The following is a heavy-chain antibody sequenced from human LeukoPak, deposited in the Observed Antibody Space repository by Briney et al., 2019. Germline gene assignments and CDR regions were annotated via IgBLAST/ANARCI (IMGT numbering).Heavy chain of an antibody. Sequence: PSETLSLTCTVSGGSISSSSYYWGWIRQPPGKGLEWLGSVYYSGSTYYNPSLRSRVTISVDTSKTQFSLKLNSVTAADTAVYYCARSFSPLGPNRFDPWGQGTLVAVSS. CDR3: ARSFSPLGPNRFDP. CDR2: VYYSGST. V-gene: IGHV4-39*01. J-gene: IGHJ5*02. D-gene: IGHD1-26*01. CDR1: GGSISSSSYY.